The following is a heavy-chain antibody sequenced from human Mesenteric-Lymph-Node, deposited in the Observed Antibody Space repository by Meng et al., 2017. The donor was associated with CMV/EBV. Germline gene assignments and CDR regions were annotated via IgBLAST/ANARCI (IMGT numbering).Heavy chain of an antibody. CDR2: IYPGDSDT. J-gene: IGHJ4*02. Sequence: GESLKISCQGSGYRFTSYWIGWVRQMPGKGLEWMGIIYPGDSDTRYSPSFQGQVTISADRSISTAYLQWSSLKASDTAMYYCARGKAGTWTGTYYFDYWGQGTLVTVSS. CDR3: ARGKAGTWTGTYYFDY. V-gene: IGHV5-51*01. D-gene: IGHD1-14*01. CDR1: GYRFTSYW.